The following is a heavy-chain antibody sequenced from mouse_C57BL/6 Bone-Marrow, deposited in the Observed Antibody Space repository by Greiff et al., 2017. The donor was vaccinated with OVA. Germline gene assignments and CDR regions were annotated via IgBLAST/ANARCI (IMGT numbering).Heavy chain of an antibody. CDR3: AREGTGVFDY. Sequence: QVQLQQSGAELVRPGTSVKVSCKASGYAFTNYLIEWVKQRPGQGLEWIGVINPGSGGTNYNEKFKGKATLTADKSSSTAYMQLSSLTSEDSAVYFCAREGTGVFDYWGQGTTLTVSS. V-gene: IGHV1-54*01. D-gene: IGHD4-1*01. CDR1: GYAFTNYL. CDR2: INPGSGGT. J-gene: IGHJ2*01.